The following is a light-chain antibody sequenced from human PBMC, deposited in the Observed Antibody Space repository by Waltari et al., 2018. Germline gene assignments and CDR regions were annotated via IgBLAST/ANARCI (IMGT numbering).Light chain of an antibody. J-gene: IGLJ2*01. CDR2: KDT. Sequence: SYELTQPPSVSVSPGQTARITCSGDALPRQYSFWYQQRSGQAPVLVIYKDTERPSGIPERFSGSSSGTRVTLTISGVQEQDEADYYCQSTDNSGTYVVFGGGTKLTVL. CDR3: QSTDNSGTYVV. CDR1: ALPRQY. V-gene: IGLV3-25*03.